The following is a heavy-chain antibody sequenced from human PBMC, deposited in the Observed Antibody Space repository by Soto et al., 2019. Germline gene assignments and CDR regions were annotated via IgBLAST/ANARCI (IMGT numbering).Heavy chain of an antibody. J-gene: IGHJ4*02. Sequence: GESLKISCAASGFTFSSYAMSWVRQAPGKGLEWVSAISGSGGSTYYADSVKGRFTISRDNSKNTLYLQMNSLRAEDTAVYYCAKNGDRIVVVVAATALDYWGQGTLVTVSS. CDR3: AKNGDRIVVVVAATALDY. V-gene: IGHV3-23*01. D-gene: IGHD2-15*01. CDR2: ISGSGGST. CDR1: GFTFSSYA.